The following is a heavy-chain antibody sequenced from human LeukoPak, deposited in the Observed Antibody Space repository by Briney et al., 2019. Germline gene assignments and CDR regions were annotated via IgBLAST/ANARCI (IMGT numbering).Heavy chain of an antibody. CDR3: ARLAGTTDYFDY. V-gene: IGHV3-33*01. D-gene: IGHD1-14*01. Sequence: GGSLRLSCAASGFTFSSHGMHWVRQSPGKGLEWVAVIWYDGSNKYYADSVKGRFTISRDNFKNTLYLQMNSLRDEDTAVYYCARLAGTTDYFDYWGQGTLVTVSS. CDR2: IWYDGSNK. CDR1: GFTFSSHG. J-gene: IGHJ4*02.